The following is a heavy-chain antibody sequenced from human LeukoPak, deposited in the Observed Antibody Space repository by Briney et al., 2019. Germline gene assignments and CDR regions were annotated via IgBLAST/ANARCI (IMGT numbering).Heavy chain of an antibody. J-gene: IGHJ4*02. CDR3: AKAYYGSGSYSTIDY. CDR2: ISWNSGGI. CDR1: GFTFDDYA. V-gene: IGHV3-9*01. Sequence: GGSLRLSCAASGFTFDDYAMHWVRQAPGKGLEWVSGISWNSGGIGYADSVKGRFTISRDNAKNSLYLQMNSLRAEDTALYYCAKAYYGSGSYSTIDYWGQGTLVTVSS. D-gene: IGHD3-10*01.